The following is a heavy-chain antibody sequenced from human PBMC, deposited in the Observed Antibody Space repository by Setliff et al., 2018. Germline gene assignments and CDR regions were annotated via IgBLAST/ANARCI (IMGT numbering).Heavy chain of an antibody. D-gene: IGHD3-22*01. J-gene: IGHJ6*03. V-gene: IGHV4-38-2*01. CDR1: GSSIISDYY. CDR2: IFQSGNT. CDR3: ARLGGSSGSGGFYYYYYYMDV. Sequence: PSETLSLTCAVSGSSIISDYYWVWIRQPPGRGLEWIGSIFQSGNTYYNPSLKSRVTISVDTSRNQFSLKVNSVTAADTVVYYCARLGGSSGSGGFYYYYYYMDVWGKGTTVTVSS.